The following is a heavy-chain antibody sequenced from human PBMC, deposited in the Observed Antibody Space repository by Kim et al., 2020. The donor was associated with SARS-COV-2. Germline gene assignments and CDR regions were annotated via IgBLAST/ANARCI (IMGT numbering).Heavy chain of an antibody. V-gene: IGHV1-46*01. J-gene: IGHJ4*02. CDR1: GYTFTSYY. D-gene: IGHD5-12*01. CDR3: ARDGGGGYDSGYFDY. CDR2: INPSGGST. Sequence: ASVKVSCKASGYTFTSYYMHWVRQAPGQGLEWMGIINPSGGSTSYAQKFQGRVTMTRDTSTSTVYMELSSLRSEDTAVYYCARDGGGGYDSGYFDYWGQGTLVTVSS.